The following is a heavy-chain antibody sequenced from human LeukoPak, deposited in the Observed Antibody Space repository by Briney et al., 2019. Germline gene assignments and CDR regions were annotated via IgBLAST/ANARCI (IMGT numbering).Heavy chain of an antibody. Sequence: ASVKVSCKASGYTFTSYGISWVRQAPGQGIEWVGWLSAYNGNTNNAQTLQGRVTMTTDTSTSTAYLELRSLRSDDTAVYYCARVMDGDYDAWFDPWGQGTLVTVSS. CDR3: ARVMDGDYDAWFDP. CDR1: GYTFTSYG. J-gene: IGHJ5*02. D-gene: IGHD4-17*01. V-gene: IGHV1-18*01. CDR2: LSAYNGNT.